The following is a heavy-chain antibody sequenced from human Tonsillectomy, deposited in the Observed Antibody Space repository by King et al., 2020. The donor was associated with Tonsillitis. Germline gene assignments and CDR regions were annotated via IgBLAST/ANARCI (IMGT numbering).Heavy chain of an antibody. J-gene: IGHJ2*01. D-gene: IGHD5-24*01. CDR1: GFTFRNYA. CDR3: ARDPVEMSTIPSWYFDL. V-gene: IGHV3-23*04. Sequence: VQLVESGGGLVQPGGSLRLSCEAFGFTFRNYAMSWVRQSPENGLEWVSATTASGGTTYYAVSVTGRPTISRANAKNTRYLQMKSLRAEDTGVYYCARDPVEMSTIPSWYFDLWGRGTLVTVSS. CDR2: TTASGGTT.